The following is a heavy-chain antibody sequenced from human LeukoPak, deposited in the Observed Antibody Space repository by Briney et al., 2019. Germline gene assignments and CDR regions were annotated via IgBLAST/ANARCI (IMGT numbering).Heavy chain of an antibody. Sequence: GGSLRLSCAASGFTFSSYAMSWVRQAPGKGLEWVSAISGSGDSTYYADSVKGRFTISRDNSKNTLYLQMNSLRAEDTAVYYCAKAQRAAEYYYGMDVWGQGTTVIVSS. V-gene: IGHV3-23*01. CDR1: GFTFSSYA. CDR3: AKAQRAAEYYYGMDV. D-gene: IGHD6-13*01. CDR2: ISGSGDST. J-gene: IGHJ6*02.